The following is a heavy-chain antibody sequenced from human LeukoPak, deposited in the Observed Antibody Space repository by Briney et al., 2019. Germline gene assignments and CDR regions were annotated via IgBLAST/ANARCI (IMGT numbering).Heavy chain of an antibody. CDR3: ARDGARWIVVVPAAIGDNWFDP. V-gene: IGHV3-21*01. D-gene: IGHD2-2*01. Sequence: GGSLRLSCAASGFTFSSYSMNWVRQAPGKGLEWVSSISSSSSYIYYADSVKGRFTISRDNAKISLYLQMNSLRAEDTAVYYCARDGARWIVVVPAAIGDNWFDPWGQGTLVTVSS. J-gene: IGHJ5*02. CDR2: ISSSSSYI. CDR1: GFTFSSYS.